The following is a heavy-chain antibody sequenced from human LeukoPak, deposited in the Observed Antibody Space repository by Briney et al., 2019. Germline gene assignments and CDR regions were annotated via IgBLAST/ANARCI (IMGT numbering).Heavy chain of an antibody. D-gene: IGHD2-21*01. Sequence: GGSPRLSCGASGFSFNNYGMHWGRQAPGKGLEWLTFIRYDTSNEYYAVSVKGRFTISRDNSKNTLYLEMNSLRPEDTAVYYCARGGTVIKALDFWGQGILVAVSS. CDR2: IRYDTSNE. CDR1: GFSFNNYG. J-gene: IGHJ4*02. CDR3: ARGGTVIKALDF. V-gene: IGHV3-30*02.